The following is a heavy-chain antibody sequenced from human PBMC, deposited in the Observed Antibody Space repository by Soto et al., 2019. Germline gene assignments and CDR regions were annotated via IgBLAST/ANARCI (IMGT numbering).Heavy chain of an antibody. D-gene: IGHD6-6*01. V-gene: IGHV3-74*01. CDR3: ARDLRSSLYYYYGMDV. CDR1: GFTFSSYW. CDR2: INSDGSST. Sequence: RRLSCAASGFTFSSYWMHWVRQAPGKGLVWASRINSDGSSTSYADSVKGRFTISRDNAKNTLYLQMNSLRAEDTAVYYCARDLRSSLYYYYGMDVWGQGTTVTVSS. J-gene: IGHJ6*02.